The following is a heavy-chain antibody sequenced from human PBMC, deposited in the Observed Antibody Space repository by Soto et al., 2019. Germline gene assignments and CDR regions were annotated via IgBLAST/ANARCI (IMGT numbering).Heavy chain of an antibody. CDR1: GFNNYR. CDR3: ARDPARGGFLEWSPGYYYYGMDV. CDR2: ISFSSNYI. D-gene: IGHD3-3*01. Sequence: GGSLRLSCVAFGFNNYRMSWVRQAPGKGLEWVSSISFSSNYIHYADSVKGRFTISRDNSKNTLYLQMNSLRAEDTAVYYCARDPARGGFLEWSPGYYYYGMDVWGQGTTVTVSS. V-gene: IGHV3-21*01. J-gene: IGHJ6*02.